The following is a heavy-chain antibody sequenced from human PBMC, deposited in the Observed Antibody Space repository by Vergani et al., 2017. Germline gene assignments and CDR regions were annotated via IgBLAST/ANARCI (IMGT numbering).Heavy chain of an antibody. V-gene: IGHV1-18*01. Sequence: QSQLVQSGDEVKKPGASVKVSCKTSGYSFINYGISWVRQAPGQGLEWLGWVSPYNGNTNYGQKIQGRVTMTTDTSTRTAYMQLRSLTFDDTAVYYCASDIGRGKRGYSYGLTYYYYYYMDVWGKGTTVTVSS. D-gene: IGHD5-18*01. J-gene: IGHJ6*03. CDR2: VSPYNGNT. CDR1: GYSFINYG. CDR3: ASDIGRGKRGYSYGLTYYYYYYMDV.